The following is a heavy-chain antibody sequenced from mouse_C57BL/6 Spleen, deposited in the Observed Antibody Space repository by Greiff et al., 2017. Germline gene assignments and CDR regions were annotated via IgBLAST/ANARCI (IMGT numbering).Heavy chain of an antibody. D-gene: IGHD2-3*01. CDR3: ARRRDGYYAWFAY. V-gene: IGHV1-66*01. J-gene: IGHJ3*01. CDR2: IYPGSGNT. Sequence: QVQLQQPGAELVKPGASVKLSCKASGYSFTSYYIHWVKQRPGQGLEWIGWIYPGSGNTKYNEKFKGKATLTADTSSSTAYMQLSSLTSEDSAVYYCARRRDGYYAWFAYWGQGTLVTGSA. CDR1: GYSFTSYY.